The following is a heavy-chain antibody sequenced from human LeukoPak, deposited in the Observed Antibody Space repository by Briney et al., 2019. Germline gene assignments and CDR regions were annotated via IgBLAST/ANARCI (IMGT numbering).Heavy chain of an antibody. Sequence: PSETLSLTCAAYGGSCSGYYWSWIRQPPGKGLDNIGEINHSGSTNYNPSLKSRVTISVDTSKNQFSLKLSSVTAADTAVYYCARVGYCSSTSCYQRGNWFDPWGQGTLVTVSS. D-gene: IGHD2-2*03. CDR3: ARVGYCSSTSCYQRGNWFDP. J-gene: IGHJ5*02. V-gene: IGHV4-34*01. CDR2: INHSGST. CDR1: GGSCSGYY.